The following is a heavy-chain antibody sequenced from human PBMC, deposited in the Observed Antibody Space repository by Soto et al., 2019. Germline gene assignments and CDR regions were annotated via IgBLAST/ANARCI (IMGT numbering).Heavy chain of an antibody. CDR2: IYSGGST. V-gene: IGHV3-66*01. CDR1: GFTVSSTY. D-gene: IGHD3-22*01. J-gene: IGHJ3*02. Sequence: PGGSLRLSCAASGFTVSSTYMSWVRQAPGKGLEWVSLIYSGGSTYYADSAKGRFTISRDNSKNTLYLQVNSLRAEDTAVYYCARVTYYYDSSGSWAYDAFDIWGQGTMVTVSS. CDR3: ARVTYYYDSSGSWAYDAFDI.